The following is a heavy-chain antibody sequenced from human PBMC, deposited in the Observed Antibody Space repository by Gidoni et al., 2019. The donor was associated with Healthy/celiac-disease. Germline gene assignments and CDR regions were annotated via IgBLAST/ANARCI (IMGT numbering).Heavy chain of an antibody. CDR3: ANGDGYNSFVEVSYY. CDR2: ISGSGGST. Sequence: EVPLLASGGGLVQPGGSLRLSCAASGFTFSSYAMSWVRQAPGKGLEWVSAISGSGGSTYYADSVKGRFTISRDNSKNTLYLQMNSLKAEDTAVYYCANGDGYNSFVEVSYYWGQGTLVTVSS. J-gene: IGHJ4*02. CDR1: GFTFSSYA. D-gene: IGHD5-12*01. V-gene: IGHV3-23*01.